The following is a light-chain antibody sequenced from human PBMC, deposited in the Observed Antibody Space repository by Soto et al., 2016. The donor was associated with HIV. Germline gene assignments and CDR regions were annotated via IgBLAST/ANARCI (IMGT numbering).Light chain of an antibody. V-gene: IGLV3-1*01. Sequence: SYDLTQPPSVSVSPGQTATISCSGDKLGDKFVSWYQQRPGQSPLLVIFQDTKRPSGIPERFSGSISGNTATLTLSETQAMDEGDYYCQAWDSRTASLGTGTQVTAL. CDR1: KLGDKF. CDR2: QDT. J-gene: IGLJ1*01. CDR3: QAWDSRTAS.